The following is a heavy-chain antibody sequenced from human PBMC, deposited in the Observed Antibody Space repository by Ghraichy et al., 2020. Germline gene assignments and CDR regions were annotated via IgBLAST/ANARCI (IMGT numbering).Heavy chain of an antibody. CDR1: GGSFSGYY. CDR2: INHSGST. Sequence: SQTLSLTCAVYGGSFSGYYWSWIRQPPGKGLEWIGEINHSGSTNYNPSLKSRVTISVDTSKNQFSLKLSSVTAADTAVYYCARALKLGIMENWFDPWGQGTLVTVSS. J-gene: IGHJ5*02. D-gene: IGHD7-27*01. CDR3: ARALKLGIMENWFDP. V-gene: IGHV4-34*01.